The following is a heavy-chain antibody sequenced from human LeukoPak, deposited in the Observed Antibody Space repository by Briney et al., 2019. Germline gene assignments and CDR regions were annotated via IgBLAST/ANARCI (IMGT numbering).Heavy chain of an antibody. V-gene: IGHV1-69*13. D-gene: IGHD6-13*01. CDR2: IIPIFGTA. J-gene: IGHJ4*02. CDR3: ARGESSSLGSFDY. CDR1: GGTFSSYA. Sequence: EASVKVSCKASGGTFSSYAISWVRQAPGQGLEWMGGIIPIFGTANYAQKFQGRVTITADESTSTAYMELSSLRSEDTAVYYCARGESSSLGSFDYWGQGTLVTVSS.